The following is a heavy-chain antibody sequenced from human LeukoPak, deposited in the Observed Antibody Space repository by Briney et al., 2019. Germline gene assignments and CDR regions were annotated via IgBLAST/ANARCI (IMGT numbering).Heavy chain of an antibody. J-gene: IGHJ4*02. CDR2: IKQDGSEK. V-gene: IGHV3-7*01. D-gene: IGHD3-22*01. Sequence: GGPLRLSCAASGFTFSSYWMSWVRQAPGKGLEWVANIKQDGSEKYYVDSVKGRFTISRDNAKNSLYLQMNSLRAEDTAVYYCARDRSAYDSSGYPFDYWGQGTLVTVSS. CDR1: GFTFSSYW. CDR3: ARDRSAYDSSGYPFDY.